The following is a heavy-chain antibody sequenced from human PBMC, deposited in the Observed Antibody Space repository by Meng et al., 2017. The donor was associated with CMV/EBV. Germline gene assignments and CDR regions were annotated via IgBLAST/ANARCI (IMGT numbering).Heavy chain of an antibody. Sequence: ASVKVSCKASGYTFTSYYMHWVRQAPGQGLEWMGIINPSGGSTSYAQKFQGRVTMTRDTSTSTVYMELSSLRSEDTAVYYCARGPSEVVPAAIWVSDSWFDPWGQGTLVTVSS. CDR1: GYTFTSYY. J-gene: IGHJ5*02. CDR3: ARGPSEVVPAAIWVSDSWFDP. CDR2: INPSGGST. D-gene: IGHD2-2*01. V-gene: IGHV1-46*01.